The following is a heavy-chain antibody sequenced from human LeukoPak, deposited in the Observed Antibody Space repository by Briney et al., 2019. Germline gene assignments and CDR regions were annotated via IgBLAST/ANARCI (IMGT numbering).Heavy chain of an antibody. CDR3: ARDRIAVVGTL. CDR1: GFTFSSYS. D-gene: IGHD6-19*01. Sequence: GGSLRLSCAASGFTFSSYSMNWVRQAPGKGLEWVSSISSSSSYIYYADSVKGRFTISRDNAKNSLYLQMSCLKTEDTAVYYCARDRIAVVGTLWGQGTLVTVSS. V-gene: IGHV3-21*01. J-gene: IGHJ4*02. CDR2: ISSSSSYI.